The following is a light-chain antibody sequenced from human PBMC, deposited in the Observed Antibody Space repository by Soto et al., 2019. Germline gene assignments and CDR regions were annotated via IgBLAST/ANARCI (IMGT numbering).Light chain of an antibody. Sequence: DIQLTQAPSFLSASAGDRVSITCRASQAISSYLAWYQQKPGRAPKLVIYAASTLQSGVPSRFSGSGSGTEFTLTITSLQPEDFATYYCQQLNSFPITFGQGTRLEI. V-gene: IGKV1-9*01. CDR2: AAS. CDR1: QAISSY. J-gene: IGKJ5*01. CDR3: QQLNSFPIT.